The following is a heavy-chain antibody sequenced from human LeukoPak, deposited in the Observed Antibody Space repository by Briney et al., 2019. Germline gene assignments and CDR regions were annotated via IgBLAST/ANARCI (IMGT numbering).Heavy chain of an antibody. Sequence: TGGSLRLSCAASGFTFSSYGMHWVRQAPGKGLEWVALIQDDGSNKYYADSVKGRFTFSRDNSKNTLHLQMNSLRAEDTGVYYCAKDLGTNYYYYMDVWGKGTTVTVSS. V-gene: IGHV3-30*02. CDR2: IQDDGSNK. D-gene: IGHD1-26*01. J-gene: IGHJ6*03. CDR1: GFTFSSYG. CDR3: AKDLGTNYYYYMDV.